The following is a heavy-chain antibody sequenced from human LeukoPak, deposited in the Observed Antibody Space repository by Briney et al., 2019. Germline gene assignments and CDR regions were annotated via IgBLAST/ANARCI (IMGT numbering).Heavy chain of an antibody. CDR2: MNPNSGNT. Sequence: GASVKVSCKASGYTFTSYDINWVRQATGQGLEWMGWMNPNSGNTGYAQKFQGRVTMTRNTSISTAYMELSSLRSEDTAVYYCTTSVDVVVTAPDYWGQGTLVTVSS. CDR1: GYTFTSYD. J-gene: IGHJ4*02. D-gene: IGHD2-21*02. CDR3: TTSVDVVVTAPDY. V-gene: IGHV1-8*01.